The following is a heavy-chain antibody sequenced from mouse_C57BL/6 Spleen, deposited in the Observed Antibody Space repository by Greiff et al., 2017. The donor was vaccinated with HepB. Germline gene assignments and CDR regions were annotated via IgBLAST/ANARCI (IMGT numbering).Heavy chain of an antibody. Sequence: VHVKQSGAELVKPGASVKLSCTASGFNIKDYYMHWVKQRTEQGLEWIGRIDPEDGETKYAPKFQGKATITADTSSNTAYLQLSSLTSEDTAVYYCAFYYDYDGEAMDYWGQGTSVTVSS. V-gene: IGHV14-2*01. CDR1: GFNIKDYY. J-gene: IGHJ4*01. CDR3: AFYYDYDGEAMDY. D-gene: IGHD2-4*01. CDR2: IDPEDGET.